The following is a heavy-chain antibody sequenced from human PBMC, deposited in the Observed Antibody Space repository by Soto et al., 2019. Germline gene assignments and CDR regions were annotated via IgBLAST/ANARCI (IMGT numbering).Heavy chain of an antibody. V-gene: IGHV1-18*01. J-gene: IGHJ4*02. D-gene: IGHD2-15*01. Sequence: QVQLVQSGAEVKKPGASVKVSCKASGYTFTSYGISWVRQAPGQGLEWMGWISAYNGNTNYAQKLQGRVTMTPDTSTSTAYMELRSLRSDDTAVYYCARARIGGGSENTLFHYWGQGTLVTVSS. CDR2: ISAYNGNT. CDR1: GYTFTSYG. CDR3: ARARIGGGSENTLFHY.